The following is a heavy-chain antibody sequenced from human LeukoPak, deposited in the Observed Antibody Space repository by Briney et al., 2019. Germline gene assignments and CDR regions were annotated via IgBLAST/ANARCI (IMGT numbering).Heavy chain of an antibody. CDR1: GYTFTGYY. J-gene: IGHJ6*02. Sequence: ASVKVSCKASGYTFTGYYMHWVRQAPGQGPEWMGWINPNSGGTNYAQKFQGRVTMTRDTSISTAYMELSRLKSDDTAVYYCARDMDYYGSGSYSLYGMDVWGQGTTVTVSS. V-gene: IGHV1-2*02. CDR3: ARDMDYYGSGSYSLYGMDV. CDR2: INPNSGGT. D-gene: IGHD3-10*01.